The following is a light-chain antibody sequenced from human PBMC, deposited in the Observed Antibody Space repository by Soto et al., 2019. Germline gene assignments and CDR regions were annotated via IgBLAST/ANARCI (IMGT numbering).Light chain of an antibody. CDR1: QSVSSY. Sequence: EIVLTQSPVTLSLSPWERATLSCSASQSVSSYLACYQQKPGQAPRLLIYDASNRATGIPARFSGSGSGKDLTLTSSSRDPEEFAVYYCRQRSNWRGTFGEGTKLEI. CDR3: RQRSNWRGT. V-gene: IGKV3-11*01. CDR2: DAS. J-gene: IGKJ2*01.